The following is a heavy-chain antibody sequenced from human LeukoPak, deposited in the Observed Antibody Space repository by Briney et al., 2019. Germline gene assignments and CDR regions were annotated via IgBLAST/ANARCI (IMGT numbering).Heavy chain of an antibody. V-gene: IGHV3-9*01. CDR1: RFTFSDYW. D-gene: IGHD6-19*01. CDR2: ISWNSGSI. Sequence: GGSLRLSCAASRFTFSDYWMHWVRQAPGKGLEWVSGISWNSGSIGYADSVKGRFTISRDNAKNSLYLQMNSLRAEDTALYYCAKDTLDGYSSGRYYFDYWGQGTLVTVSS. J-gene: IGHJ4*02. CDR3: AKDTLDGYSSGRYYFDY.